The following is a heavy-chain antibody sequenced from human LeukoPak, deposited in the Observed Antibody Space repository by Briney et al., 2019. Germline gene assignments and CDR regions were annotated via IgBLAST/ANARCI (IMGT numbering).Heavy chain of an antibody. J-gene: IGHJ6*02. CDR3: ARGSLGEYGMDV. D-gene: IGHD3-10*01. CDR1: GFTFSSYG. V-gene: IGHV3-33*01. Sequence: GGSLRLSCAASGFTFSSYGMHWVRQAPGKGLEWVAVIWYDGSNKYYADSVKGRFTISRDNSKNTLYLQMNSLRAEDTAVYYCARGSLGEYGMDVWGQGTTVTVSS. CDR2: IWYDGSNK.